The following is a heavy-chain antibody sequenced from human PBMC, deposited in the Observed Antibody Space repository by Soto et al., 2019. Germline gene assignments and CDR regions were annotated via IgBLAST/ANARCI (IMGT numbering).Heavy chain of an antibody. CDR2: IYYSGST. D-gene: IGHD1-20*01. Sequence: SETLSLTCTVSGGSISSGGYYWSWIRQHPGKGLEWIGYIYYSGSTYYNPSLKSRVTISVDTSKNQFSLKLSSVTAADTAVYYCARARYNWNYYYGMDVWGQGTTVTVSS. CDR1: GGSISSGGYY. V-gene: IGHV4-31*03. J-gene: IGHJ6*02. CDR3: ARARYNWNYYYGMDV.